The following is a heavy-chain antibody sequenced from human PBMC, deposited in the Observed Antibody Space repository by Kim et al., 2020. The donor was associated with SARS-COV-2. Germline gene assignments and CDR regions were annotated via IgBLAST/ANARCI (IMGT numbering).Heavy chain of an antibody. D-gene: IGHD6-13*01. J-gene: IGHJ6*02. CDR3: ARGRGYYSSSWYDGYYGMDV. V-gene: IGHV4-34*01. CDR2: INHSGST. CDR1: GGSFSGYY. Sequence: AETLSLTCAVYGGSFSGYYWSWIRQPPGKGLEWIGEINHSGSTNYNPSLKSRVTISVDTSKNQFSLKLSSVTAADTAVYYCARGRGYYSSSWYDGYYGMDVWGQGTTVTVSS.